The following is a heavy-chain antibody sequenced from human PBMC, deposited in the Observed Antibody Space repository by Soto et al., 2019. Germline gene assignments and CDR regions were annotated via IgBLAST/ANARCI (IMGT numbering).Heavy chain of an antibody. CDR2: VYYRGRS. D-gene: IGHD2-8*01. Sequence: SETLSLTCTVSGGSVSNSNYYWGWIRQSPGKGLEWIGSVYYRGRSYSKSSVKSRVTISVDTSKNQFSLNLNPVTASDTAVYFCVSQRTSVLTQAYFDYWGPGALVTVSS. V-gene: IGHV4-39*01. J-gene: IGHJ4*02. CDR3: VSQRTSVLTQAYFDY. CDR1: GGSVSNSNYY.